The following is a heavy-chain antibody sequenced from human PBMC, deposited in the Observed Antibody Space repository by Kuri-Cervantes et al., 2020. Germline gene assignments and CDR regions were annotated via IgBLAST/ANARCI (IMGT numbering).Heavy chain of an antibody. CDR1: GFTFSSSW. D-gene: IGHD2-15*01. V-gene: IGHV3-52*01. CDR2: IKCDGSEK. CDR3: ARRDIVVVVAASRAFAFDI. Sequence: GGSLRLSCAASGFTFSSSWMHWVCQAPEKGLEWVADIKCDGSEKYYVDSVKGRLTISRDNAKNSLYLQMNSLRAEDTAVYYCARRDIVVVVAASRAFAFDIWGQGTMVTVSS. J-gene: IGHJ3*02.